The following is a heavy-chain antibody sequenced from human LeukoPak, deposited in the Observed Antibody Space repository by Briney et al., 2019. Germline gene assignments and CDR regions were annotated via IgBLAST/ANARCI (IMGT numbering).Heavy chain of an antibody. J-gene: IGHJ5*02. Sequence: GALRLSCAASGFIFSNYAMAWVRQAPRKGVEWVSAITGTAYKTYYTDSVKGRFTISRDNSKNTLYLQMNTLRAEDTAIYYCAKNLRGNYDTLTAFDPWGPGTLVTVSS. CDR2: ITGTAYKT. CDR3: AKNLRGNYDTLTAFDP. V-gene: IGHV3-23*01. D-gene: IGHD3-9*01. CDR1: GFIFSNYA.